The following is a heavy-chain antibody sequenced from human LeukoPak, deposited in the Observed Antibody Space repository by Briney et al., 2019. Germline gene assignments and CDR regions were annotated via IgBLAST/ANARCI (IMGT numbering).Heavy chain of an antibody. D-gene: IGHD5-18*01. J-gene: IGHJ3*02. V-gene: IGHV3-9*01. CDR2: ITWNSRVK. CDR1: GFTFDNFA. CDR3: ARLRRMVNHDAFDI. Sequence: PGRSLRLSCAASGFTFDNFAMHWVRQAPGKGLEWVSGITWNSRVKTYTPSVKGRFTISRDNAKNSLYLQMNSLRAEDTAVYYCARLRRMVNHDAFDIWGQGTMVTVSS.